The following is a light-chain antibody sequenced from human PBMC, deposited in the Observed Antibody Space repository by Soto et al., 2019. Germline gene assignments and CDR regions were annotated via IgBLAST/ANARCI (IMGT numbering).Light chain of an antibody. V-gene: IGLV2-14*01. CDR2: DVS. CDR3: CPYTRSRPLV. CDR1: SSDVGGYNY. J-gene: IGLJ2*01. Sequence: QSALTQPASVSGSPGQSITISCTGTSSDVGGYNYVSWYQQHPGKAPKLLIYDVSNRPSGVPNRFSGSKSGNTASLTISGLQAEAGDDYYRCPYTRSRPLVFLRGTKLTVL.